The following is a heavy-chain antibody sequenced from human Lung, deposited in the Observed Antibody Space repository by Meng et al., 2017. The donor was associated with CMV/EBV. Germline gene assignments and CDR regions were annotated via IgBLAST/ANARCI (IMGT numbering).Heavy chain of an antibody. CDR3: ARDLRNPPTSFGGVRTHVRYFAS. CDR2: ISSNSSYR. V-gene: IGHV3-21*01. CDR1: GFTFSSYS. Sequence: GGSLRLSCAASGFTFSSYSMNWVRQAPGKGLEWVSSISSNSSYRYYADSVKGRFTVSRDNAKNSLYLQMNSLRAEDTAVYYCARDLRNPPTSFGGVRTHVRYFASWGQG. D-gene: IGHD3-3*01. J-gene: IGHJ4*02.